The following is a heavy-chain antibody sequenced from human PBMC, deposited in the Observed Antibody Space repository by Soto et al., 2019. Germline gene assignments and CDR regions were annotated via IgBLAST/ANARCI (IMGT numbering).Heavy chain of an antibody. Sequence: QVQLVQSGAEVKKPGSSVKVSCKSSGDTFISYAISWVRQAPEQGLEWMGGVVPMFGIPNYAQKFQGRVTIIADESTSTAYLELSSLTTEDTAVYYCVRDGSTVETAMVSQYFYGMDVWGQGTTVTVSS. CDR2: VVPMFGIP. J-gene: IGHJ6*02. D-gene: IGHD5-18*01. V-gene: IGHV1-69*12. CDR3: VRDGSTVETAMVSQYFYGMDV. CDR1: GDTFISYA.